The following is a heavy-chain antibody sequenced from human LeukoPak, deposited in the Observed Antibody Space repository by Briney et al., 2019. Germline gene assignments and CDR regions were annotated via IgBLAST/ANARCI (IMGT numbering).Heavy chain of an antibody. CDR3: ARDLYGNSF. CDR1: GFTFSNSW. D-gene: IGHD2-8*01. CDR2: VQHIGGET. J-gene: IGHJ4*02. V-gene: IGHV3-7*03. Sequence: PGGSLRLSCAGSGFTFSNSWMGWVRQAPGKGLEWVANVQHIGGETYYVDSVKGRFTISRDNAKNSLYLQMISLRAEDTAVYYCARDLYGNSFWGQGTVVTVSS.